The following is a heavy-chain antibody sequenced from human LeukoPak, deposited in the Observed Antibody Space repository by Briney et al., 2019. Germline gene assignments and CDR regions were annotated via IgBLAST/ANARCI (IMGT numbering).Heavy chain of an antibody. CDR3: ASGSLRKSQFDY. CDR1: GGTFSSYA. V-gene: IGHV1-46*01. CDR2: INPSGGST. Sequence: ASVKVSCKASGGTFSSYAISWVRQAPGQGLEWMGIINPSGGSTSYAQKFQGRVTMTRDTSTSTVYMELSSLRSEDTAVYYCASGSLRKSQFDYWGQGTLVTVSS. D-gene: IGHD4-17*01. J-gene: IGHJ4*02.